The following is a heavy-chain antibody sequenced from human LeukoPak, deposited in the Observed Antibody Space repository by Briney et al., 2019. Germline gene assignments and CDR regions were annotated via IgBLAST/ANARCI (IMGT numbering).Heavy chain of an antibody. Sequence: GGSLRLSCAASGFTFSSYGMHWVRQAPGKGLEWVAVISYDRSNKYYADSVKGRFTISRDNSRNTLYLQMNSLRAEDTAVYYCAKEESGPFFDYWGQGTLVTVSS. CDR2: ISYDRSNK. CDR1: GFTFSSYG. D-gene: IGHD3-3*01. J-gene: IGHJ4*02. CDR3: AKEESGPFFDY. V-gene: IGHV3-30*18.